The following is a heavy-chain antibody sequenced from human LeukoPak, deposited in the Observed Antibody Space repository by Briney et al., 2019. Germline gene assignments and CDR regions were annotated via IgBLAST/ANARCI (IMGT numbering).Heavy chain of an antibody. D-gene: IGHD1-26*01. Sequence: HPGRSLRLSCAASGFTFDDYAMHWVRQAPGKGLEWVSGISWNSGSIGYADSVKGRFTIARDNPKNTLYLQMDSLRPEDTAVYYCVKDRNSGSYSFYYYGLDVWGQGTTVTVSS. CDR2: ISWNSGSI. CDR3: VKDRNSGSYSFYYYGLDV. CDR1: GFTFDDYA. V-gene: IGHV3-9*01. J-gene: IGHJ6*02.